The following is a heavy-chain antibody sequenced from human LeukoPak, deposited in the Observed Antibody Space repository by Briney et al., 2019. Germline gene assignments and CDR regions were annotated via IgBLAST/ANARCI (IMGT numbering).Heavy chain of an antibody. CDR2: IYYSGST. CDR1: GVSISSHY. Sequence: SETLSPTCSVSGVSISSHYWSWIRQPPGKGLEWIGSIYYSGSTTYNPSLKSRVTMSVDTAKSQFSLRLSSVTAADTAVYYCAREVRDFGVVSRDYHYYMDIWGKGTTVTVSS. J-gene: IGHJ6*03. V-gene: IGHV4-59*11. D-gene: IGHD3-3*01. CDR3: AREVRDFGVVSRDYHYYMDI.